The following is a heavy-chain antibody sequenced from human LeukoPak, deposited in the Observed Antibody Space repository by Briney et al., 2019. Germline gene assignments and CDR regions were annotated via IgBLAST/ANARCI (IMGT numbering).Heavy chain of an antibody. J-gene: IGHJ5*02. CDR2: ISSSSSYI. V-gene: IGHV3-21*01. D-gene: IGHD1-26*01. Sequence: GGSLRLSCAASGFTFSSYSMNWVRQAPGKGLEWVSSISSSSSYIYYADSVKGRFTISRDNAKNSLYLQMNSLRAEDTAVYYCARASGSLTLHQSTSNNWFDPWGQGTLVTVSS. CDR3: ARASGSLTLHQSTSNNWFDP. CDR1: GFTFSSYS.